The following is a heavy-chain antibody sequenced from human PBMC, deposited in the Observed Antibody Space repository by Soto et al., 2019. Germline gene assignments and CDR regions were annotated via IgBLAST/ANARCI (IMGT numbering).Heavy chain of an antibody. D-gene: IGHD2-15*01. CDR1: GFSLSTSGVG. V-gene: IGHV2-5*02. J-gene: IGHJ6*02. CDR3: AYLPCSGGRCSGFSFSGMEV. Sequence: QITLKESGPTLVKPTQTHTLTCTCSGFSLSTSGVGVAWIRQPPGKALEWLALIYWDDDKRYRPSLESRLTITKDTSTNQVVLTMTNMDSVDTATYYCAYLPCSGGRCSGFSFSGMEVWGQGTRVTVSS. CDR2: IYWDDDK.